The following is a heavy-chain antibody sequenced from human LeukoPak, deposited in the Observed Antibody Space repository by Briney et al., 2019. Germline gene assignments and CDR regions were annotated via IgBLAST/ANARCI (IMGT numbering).Heavy chain of an antibody. CDR3: ARMVVDITRWFDP. CDR2: SYHGGST. Sequence: SETLSLACDVSGDSMSSSLFAWSWLRQAPGKGLEWIGYSYHGGSTHYNPSLQGRVTISVDRSKKQFSLSVNSVTAADTAVYYCARMVVDITRWFDPWGQGTLVTVSS. D-gene: IGHD2-21*01. CDR1: GDSMSSSLFA. V-gene: IGHV4-30-2*01. J-gene: IGHJ5*02.